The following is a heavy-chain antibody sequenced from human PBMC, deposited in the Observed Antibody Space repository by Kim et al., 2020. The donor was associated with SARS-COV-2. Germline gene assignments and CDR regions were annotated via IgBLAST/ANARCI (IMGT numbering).Heavy chain of an antibody. CDR3: AARQQWLVGPYNWFDP. D-gene: IGHD6-19*01. J-gene: IGHJ5*02. CDR1: GGSISSSSYY. CDR2: IYYSGST. Sequence: SETLSLTCTVSGGSISSSSYYWGWIRQPPGKGLEWIGSIYYSGSTYYNPSLKSRVTISVDTSKNQFSLKLSSVTAADTAVYYCAARQQWLVGPYNWFDPWGQGTLVTVSS. V-gene: IGHV4-39*01.